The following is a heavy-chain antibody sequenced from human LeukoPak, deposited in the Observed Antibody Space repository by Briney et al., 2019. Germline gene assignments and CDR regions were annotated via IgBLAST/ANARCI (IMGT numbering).Heavy chain of an antibody. D-gene: IGHD3-10*01. V-gene: IGHV3-15*01. Sequence: GGSLRLSCAASGFTFSNAWMSWVRQAPGKGLEWDGRIKSKTDGGTTDYAAPVKGRFTISRDDSKNTLYLQMNSLKTEDTAVYYCTTLPLLWFGECFDYWGQGTLVTVSS. CDR3: TTLPLLWFGECFDY. CDR2: IKSKTDGGTT. J-gene: IGHJ4*02. CDR1: GFTFSNAW.